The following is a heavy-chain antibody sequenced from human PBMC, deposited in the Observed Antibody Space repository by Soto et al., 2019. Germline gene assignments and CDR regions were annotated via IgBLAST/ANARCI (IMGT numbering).Heavy chain of an antibody. Sequence: QVQLVESGGGVVQPGRSLRLSCAASGFTFSSYGMHWVRQAPGKGLEWVAVISYDGSNKYYADSVKGRFTIARDNSKNTLYLQMTSLRAEDTAVYYCAKSLTVAATNPGYWGQGTLVTVSS. CDR3: AKSLTVAATNPGY. D-gene: IGHD2-15*01. V-gene: IGHV3-30*18. CDR1: GFTFSSYG. J-gene: IGHJ4*02. CDR2: ISYDGSNK.